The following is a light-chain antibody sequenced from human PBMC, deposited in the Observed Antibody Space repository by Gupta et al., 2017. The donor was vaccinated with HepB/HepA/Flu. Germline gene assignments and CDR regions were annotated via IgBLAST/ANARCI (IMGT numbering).Light chain of an antibody. V-gene: IGKV3-15*01. CDR2: GAS. CDR3: QQYNNRRP. J-gene: IGKJ1*01. Sequence: EIVVTQSPATVPVPPGASATLFCSASQTVTSYLAWYQQKPGQSPRLLIYGASTRATGIPARFSGSGSGTEFTLTISSLQSEDFAVYYCQQYNNRRPFGQGTRVEIK. CDR1: QTVTSY.